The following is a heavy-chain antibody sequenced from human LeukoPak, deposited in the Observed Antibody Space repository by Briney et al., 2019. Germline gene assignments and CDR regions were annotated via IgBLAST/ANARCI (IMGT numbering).Heavy chain of an antibody. CDR3: ATGPGSSWLITDY. CDR1: GYTFTSYD. Sequence: ASVKVSCKASGYTFTSYDINWVRQATGQGLEWMGWMNPNSGNTGYAQKFQGRVTMTEDTSTDTAYMELSSLRSEDTAVYYCATGPGSSWLITDYWGQGTLVTVSS. J-gene: IGHJ4*02. D-gene: IGHD6-13*01. CDR2: MNPNSGNT. V-gene: IGHV1-8*01.